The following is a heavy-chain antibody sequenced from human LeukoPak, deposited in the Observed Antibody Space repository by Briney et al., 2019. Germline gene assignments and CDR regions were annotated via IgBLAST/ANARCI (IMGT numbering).Heavy chain of an antibody. CDR1: GGSFSGYY. J-gene: IGHJ4*02. Sequence: SETLSLTCAVYGGSFSGYYWSWIRQPPGKGLEWIGEINHSGSTNYNPSLKSRVTISVDTSKNQFFLKLSSVTAADTAVYYCARAYGGSLDYWGQGTLVTVSS. CDR3: ARAYGGSLDY. D-gene: IGHD1-26*01. CDR2: INHSGST. V-gene: IGHV4-34*01.